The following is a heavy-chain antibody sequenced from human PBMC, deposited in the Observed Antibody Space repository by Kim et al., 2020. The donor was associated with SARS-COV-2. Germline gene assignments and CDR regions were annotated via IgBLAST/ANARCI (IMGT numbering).Heavy chain of an antibody. D-gene: IGHD6-19*01. J-gene: IGHJ6*02. Sequence: KSRVTISVDTSKSQFSLKLSSVTAADTAVYYCARADKQWLVLYYYYGMDVWGQGTTVTVSS. CDR3: ARADKQWLVLYYYYGMDV. V-gene: IGHV4-34*01.